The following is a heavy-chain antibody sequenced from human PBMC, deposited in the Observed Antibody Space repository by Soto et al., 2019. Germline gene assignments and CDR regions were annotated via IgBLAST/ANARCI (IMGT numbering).Heavy chain of an antibody. CDR3: ARTDFGDYWYFDL. CDR2: IIPALGTA. Sequence: QDQLVQSGAEVKKPGSSVKVSCKASGGTFSSHTFSWVRQAPGQGLEWMGRIIPALGTATYAQKFQGRVTITAHESATTVYMGLNSLRSEDTAVYYCARTDFGDYWYFDLWGRGTLVTVSS. D-gene: IGHD4-17*01. J-gene: IGHJ2*01. CDR1: GGTFSSHT. V-gene: IGHV1-69*08.